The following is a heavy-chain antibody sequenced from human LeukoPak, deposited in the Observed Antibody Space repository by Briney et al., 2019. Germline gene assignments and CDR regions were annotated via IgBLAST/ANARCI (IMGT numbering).Heavy chain of an antibody. V-gene: IGHV3-53*04. Sequence: PGGSLRLSCAASGFTVSSNYMSWVRQAPGKGPEWGSVIYSGSSTYYADSMKGRFTVSRHNSKNTLYLQMNSLRDEDTDVYYGARVLRYFDWLLGHAFDIWGQGTMVSVSS. J-gene: IGHJ3*02. CDR3: ARVLRYFDWLLGHAFDI. CDR2: IYSGSST. CDR1: GFTVSSNY. D-gene: IGHD3-9*01.